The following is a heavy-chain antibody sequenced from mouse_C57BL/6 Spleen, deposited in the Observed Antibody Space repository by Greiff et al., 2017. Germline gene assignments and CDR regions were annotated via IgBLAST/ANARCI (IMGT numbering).Heavy chain of an antibody. J-gene: IGHJ3*01. D-gene: IGHD2-4*01. V-gene: IGHV5-6*01. CDR2: ISSGGSYT. Sequence: EVQVVESGGDLVKPGGSLKLSCAASGFTFSSYGMSWVRQTPDKRLEWVATISSGGSYTYYPDSVKGRFTISRDNAKNTLYLQMSSLKSEDTAMYYCARDDYDGRAWFAYWGQGTLVTVSA. CDR3: ARDDYDGRAWFAY. CDR1: GFTFSSYG.